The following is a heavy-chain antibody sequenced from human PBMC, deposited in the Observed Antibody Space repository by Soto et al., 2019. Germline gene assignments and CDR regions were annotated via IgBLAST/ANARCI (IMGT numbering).Heavy chain of an antibody. CDR1: GFSLSTSGMC. Sequence: SGPTRVHPTQALALTCTLSGFSLSTSGMCVSWIRQPPGKALEWLARIDWDDDKYYSTSLKTRLTISKDTSKNQVVLTMTNMDPVDTATYYCARLRSGRNLDYWGQGTLVTVS. D-gene: IGHD1-26*01. CDR2: IDWDDDK. CDR3: ARLRSGRNLDY. J-gene: IGHJ4*02. V-gene: IGHV2-70*11.